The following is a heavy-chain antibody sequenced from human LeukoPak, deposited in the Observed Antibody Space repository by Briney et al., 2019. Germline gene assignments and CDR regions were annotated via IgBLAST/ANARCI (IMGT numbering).Heavy chain of an antibody. V-gene: IGHV3-23*01. CDR1: GFTFSSYA. Sequence: PGGSLRLSCAASGFTFSSYAMSWVRQAPGKGLEWVSAISGNGGRTYYADSVKGRFTISRDNSKNTLYLQMNSLRAEDTAVYYSAKHVDFRTGNFDYWGQGTLVSVSS. CDR2: ISGNGGRT. J-gene: IGHJ4*02. D-gene: IGHD3/OR15-3a*01. CDR3: AKHVDFRTGNFDY.